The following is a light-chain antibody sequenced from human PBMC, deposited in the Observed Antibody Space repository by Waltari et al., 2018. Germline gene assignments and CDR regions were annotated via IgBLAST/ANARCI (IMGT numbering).Light chain of an antibody. CDR1: QNIDNN. Sequence: EVVMTQSPAALSVSPGERVTLSCKASQNIDNNLAWYQQKPGQSPRLLIYGASTRATGVPARFSGSGSGTEFTLTISSLQSEDCAVFYCQQYNRWPPPTFGGGTKVEIK. J-gene: IGKJ4*01. V-gene: IGKV3-15*01. CDR3: QQYNRWPPPT. CDR2: GAS.